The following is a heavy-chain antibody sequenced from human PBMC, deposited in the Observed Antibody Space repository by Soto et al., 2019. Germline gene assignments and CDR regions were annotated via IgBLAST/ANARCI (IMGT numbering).Heavy chain of an antibody. CDR2: ISYDGSNK. CDR1: GFTFSSYA. V-gene: IGHV3-30-3*01. Sequence: GGSLRLSCAASGFTFSSYAMHWVRQAPGKGLEWVAVISYDGSNKYYADSVKGRFTISRDNSKNTLYLQMNSLRAEDTAVYYCARDSIVGATKDDYFDYWGQGTLVTAPQ. J-gene: IGHJ4*02. CDR3: ARDSIVGATKDDYFDY. D-gene: IGHD1-26*01.